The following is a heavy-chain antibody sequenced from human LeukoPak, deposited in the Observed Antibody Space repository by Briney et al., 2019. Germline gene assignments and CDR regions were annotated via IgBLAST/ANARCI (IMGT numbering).Heavy chain of an antibody. J-gene: IGHJ4*02. D-gene: IGHD3-10*01. CDR1: GFSSSNAW. V-gene: IGHV3-15*01. Sequence: GRSIRPSCAAAGFSSSNAWMSWVRQPPGKGLEWVGRIKSKTDGGATDYTALVKGRFTISRDNSKNTLYLQMNSLKTEDTAVYYCTTGKVRESWGQGTLVTVSS. CDR2: IKSKTDGGAT. CDR3: TTGKVRES.